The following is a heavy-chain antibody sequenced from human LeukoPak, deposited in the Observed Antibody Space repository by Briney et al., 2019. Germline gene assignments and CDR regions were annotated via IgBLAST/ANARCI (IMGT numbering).Heavy chain of an antibody. Sequence: GGSLRLSCAASGFTFSSYAMHWVRQAPGKGLEWVAVISYDGSNKYYADSVKGRFTISRDNSKNTLYLQMNSLRAEDTAVYYCAGLFDPWSQGTLVTVSS. V-gene: IGHV3-30-3*01. CDR1: GFTFSSYA. CDR2: ISYDGSNK. CDR3: AGLFDP. J-gene: IGHJ5*02.